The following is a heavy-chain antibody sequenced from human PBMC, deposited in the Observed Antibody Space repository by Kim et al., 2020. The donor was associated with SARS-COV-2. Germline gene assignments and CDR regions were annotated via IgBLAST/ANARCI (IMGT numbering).Heavy chain of an antibody. CDR2: IKQDGSEK. CDR3: ARDRCITMVRGVTCPGYYYYGMDV. D-gene: IGHD3-10*01. J-gene: IGHJ6*02. V-gene: IGHV3-7*01. Sequence: GGSLRLSCAASGFTFSSYWMSWVRQAPGKGLEWVANIKQDGSEKYYVDSVKGRFTISRDNAKNSLYLQMNSLRAEDTAVYYCARDRCITMVRGVTCPGYYYYGMDVWGQGTTVTVSS. CDR1: GFTFSSYW.